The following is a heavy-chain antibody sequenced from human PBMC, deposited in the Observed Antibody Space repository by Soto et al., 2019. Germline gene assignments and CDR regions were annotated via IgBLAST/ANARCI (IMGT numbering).Heavy chain of an antibody. Sequence: PGGSRRLSSAASGCTFRSCAIHWVRQAPGKGLEWVAFISYYRSNKYYAASVKGRFTISRDNSKSTLYLQMNRLRAEDTAVYYCARDRNYYDSSGYFDYWGQGTLVTVSS. J-gene: IGHJ4*02. CDR2: ISYYRSNK. V-gene: IGHV3-30-3*01. CDR1: GCTFRSCA. D-gene: IGHD3-22*01. CDR3: ARDRNYYDSSGYFDY.